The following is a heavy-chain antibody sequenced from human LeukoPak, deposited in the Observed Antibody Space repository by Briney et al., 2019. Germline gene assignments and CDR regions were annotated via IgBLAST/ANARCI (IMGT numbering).Heavy chain of an antibody. CDR3: ARERVRGYDSSGYYIY. V-gene: IGHV3-23*01. J-gene: IGHJ4*02. CDR2: ISGSGDST. Sequence: GGSLRLSCAASGFTFSTYAVNWVRQAPGKGLEWVSTISGSGDSTYYADSVKGRFTISRDNSKNTLYLQMNSLRAEDTAVYYCARERVRGYDSSGYYIYWGQGTLVTVSS. D-gene: IGHD3-22*01. CDR1: GFTFSTYA.